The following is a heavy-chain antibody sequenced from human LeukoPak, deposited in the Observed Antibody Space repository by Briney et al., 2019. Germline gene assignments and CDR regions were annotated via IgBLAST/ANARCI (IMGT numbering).Heavy chain of an antibody. V-gene: IGHV4-59*08. CDR3: ARGLGGSYYFDY. Sequence: SETLSLTCTVSGGSISSYYWSWIRQPPGKGLEWIGYIYYSGSTNYNPSLKSRVTISVDTSKNQFSLKLSSVTAADTAVYYCARGLGGSYYFDYWGQGTPVTVSS. CDR1: GGSISSYY. CDR2: IYYSGST. J-gene: IGHJ4*02. D-gene: IGHD1-26*01.